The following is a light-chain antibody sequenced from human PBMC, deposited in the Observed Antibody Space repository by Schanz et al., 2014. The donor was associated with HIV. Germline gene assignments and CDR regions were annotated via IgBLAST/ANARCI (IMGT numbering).Light chain of an antibody. CDR2: GAS. Sequence: DFQMTQFPTSLSASVGDRVTITCRASQGISNYLAWYQQKPGKVPHLLIYGASTLQSGVPSRLSGSGSGTEFTLTITSLQPEDVATYYCQQYNSYSVTFGQGTRLEIK. CDR3: QQYNSYSVT. CDR1: QGISNY. V-gene: IGKV1-27*01. J-gene: IGKJ5*01.